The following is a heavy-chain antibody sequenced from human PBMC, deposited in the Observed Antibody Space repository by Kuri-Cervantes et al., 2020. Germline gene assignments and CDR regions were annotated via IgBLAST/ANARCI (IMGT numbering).Heavy chain of an antibody. Sequence: GGSLRLSCAASGFTFSSYAMHWVRQAPGKGLEWVAVISYDGSNKYYADSVKGRFTISRDNSKNTLYLQMSSLRAEDTAVYYCARDHSSSWYNYFDYWGQGTPVTVSS. CDR1: GFTFSSYA. D-gene: IGHD6-13*01. CDR3: ARDHSSSWYNYFDY. CDR2: ISYDGSNK. V-gene: IGHV3-30-3*01. J-gene: IGHJ4*02.